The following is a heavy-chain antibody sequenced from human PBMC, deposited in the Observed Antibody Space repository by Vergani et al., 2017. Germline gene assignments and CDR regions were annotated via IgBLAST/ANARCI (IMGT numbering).Heavy chain of an antibody. D-gene: IGHD6-19*01. J-gene: IGHJ4*02. CDR3: ARDGSSEAGIDY. CDR2: IKQDGSEK. V-gene: IGHV3-7*01. CDR1: GCTFSSYW. Sequence: EVQLVESGGGLVQPGGSLRLSCAASGCTFSSYWMSWVRQAPGKGLEWVANIKQDGSEKYYVDSVKGRFTISRDNAKNSLYLQMNSLRAEDTAVYYCARDGSSEAGIDYWGQGTLVTVSS.